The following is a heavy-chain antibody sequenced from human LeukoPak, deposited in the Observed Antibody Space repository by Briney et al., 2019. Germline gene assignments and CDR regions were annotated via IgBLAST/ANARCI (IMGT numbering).Heavy chain of an antibody. V-gene: IGHV3-21*01. D-gene: IGHD2-15*01. J-gene: IGHJ4*02. CDR2: ISSSSSYI. CDR1: GFTFSSYS. Sequence: GGSLRLSCAASGFTFSSYSMNWVRQAPGKGLEWVSSISSSSSYIYYADSVKGRFTISRDNAKNSLYLQMNSLRAEDTAEYYCARIRCSGGSCYGLYYFDYWGQGTLVTVSS. CDR3: ARIRCSGGSCYGLYYFDY.